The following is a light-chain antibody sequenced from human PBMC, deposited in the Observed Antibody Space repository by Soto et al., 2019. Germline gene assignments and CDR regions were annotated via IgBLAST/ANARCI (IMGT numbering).Light chain of an antibody. CDR1: SSDVGTYIF. Sequence: QSVLTQPRSVSGSPGQSVTISCTGTSSDVGTYIFVSWYQQPPGKAPKLLIYDVNKRPSGVPDRFSGSKSGNTASLTISGLQAEDEADYYCSSYAGTYIRYVFGTGTKGTVL. V-gene: IGLV2-11*01. CDR2: DVN. J-gene: IGLJ1*01. CDR3: SSYAGTYIRYV.